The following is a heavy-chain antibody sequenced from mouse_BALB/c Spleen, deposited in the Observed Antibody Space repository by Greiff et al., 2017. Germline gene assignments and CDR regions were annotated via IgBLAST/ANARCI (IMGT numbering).Heavy chain of an antibody. CDR1: GYSITSDYA. D-gene: IGHD2-13*01. Sequence: EVKLQESGPGLVKPSQSLSLTCTVTGYSITSDYAWNWIRQFPGNKLEWMGYISYSGSTSYNPSLKSRISITRDTSKNQFFLQLNSVTTEDTATYYCARYGDPAMDYWGQGTSVTVSS. V-gene: IGHV3-2*02. J-gene: IGHJ4*01. CDR3: ARYGDPAMDY. CDR2: ISYSGST.